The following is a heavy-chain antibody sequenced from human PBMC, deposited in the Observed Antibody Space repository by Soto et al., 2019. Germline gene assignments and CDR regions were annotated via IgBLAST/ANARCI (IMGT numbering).Heavy chain of an antibody. J-gene: IGHJ4*02. D-gene: IGHD6-13*01. V-gene: IGHV3-33*01. CDR3: ATRGGAIGSSWPDFDY. CDR1: GFTFSSYG. Sequence: QVQLVESGGGVVQPGRSLRLSCAASGFTFSSYGMHWVRQAPGKGLEWVAVIWYDGSNKYYADSVKGRFTISRDNSKNTLYLQMNSLRAEDTAVYYCATRGGAIGSSWPDFDYWGQGTLVTVSS. CDR2: IWYDGSNK.